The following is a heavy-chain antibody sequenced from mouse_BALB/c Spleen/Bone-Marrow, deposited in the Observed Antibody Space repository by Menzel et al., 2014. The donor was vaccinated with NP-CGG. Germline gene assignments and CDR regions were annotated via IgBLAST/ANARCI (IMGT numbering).Heavy chain of an antibody. D-gene: IGHD2-4*01. CDR1: GFSLTNYG. Sequence: QVQLKESGPGLVAPSQNLSITCTVSGFSLTNYGVHWIRQPPGKGLEWLGIIWAGGSTNYNSALMSRLSISKDNSKSQVFFKMNSLQTDDTAIYYCATYDYDGRLDYWGQGTTLTVSS. J-gene: IGHJ2*01. V-gene: IGHV2-9*02. CDR2: IWAGGST. CDR3: ATYDYDGRLDY.